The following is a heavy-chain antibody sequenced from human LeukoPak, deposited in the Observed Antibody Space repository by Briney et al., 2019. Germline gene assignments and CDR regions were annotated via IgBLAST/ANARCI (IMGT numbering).Heavy chain of an antibody. CDR3: ARRSSIAAAGTALDY. J-gene: IGHJ4*02. CDR2: ISSSSSYT. CDR1: GFTFSDYY. D-gene: IGHD6-13*01. Sequence: PGGSLRLSCAASGFTFSDYYMSWIRQAPGKGLEWVSYISSSSSYTNYADSVKGRFTISRDNAKNSLYLQMNSLRAEDTAVYYCARRSSIAAAGTALDYWGQGTLVTVSS. V-gene: IGHV3-11*06.